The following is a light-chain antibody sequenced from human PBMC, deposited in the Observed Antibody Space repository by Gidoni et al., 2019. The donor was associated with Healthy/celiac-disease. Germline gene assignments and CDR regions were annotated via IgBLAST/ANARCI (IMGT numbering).Light chain of an antibody. CDR2: YDD. Sequence: QSVLTAQPSVPQAPRQRVTSSRSGSSSNIGNNAVNWYQQLPGKAPKLLIYYDDLLPSGVSDRFSGSKSGTSASLAISGLQYEDEADYYCAAWDDSLNGWVFGGGTKLTVL. CDR1: SSNIGNNA. V-gene: IGLV1-36*01. CDR3: AAWDDSLNGWV. J-gene: IGLJ3*02.